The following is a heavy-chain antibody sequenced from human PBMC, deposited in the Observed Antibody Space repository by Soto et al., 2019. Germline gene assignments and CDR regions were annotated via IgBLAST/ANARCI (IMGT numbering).Heavy chain of an antibody. Sequence: PSETLSLTCTVSGGSINTFYWSWVRQPAGKGLEWIGRIFSSGSTSFNPSLESRVAMSVDTSKNQFSLKLSSVTAADTAVYYCARARKGSGSDYYYHYGMDVWGKGTTVTVSS. D-gene: IGHD3-3*01. CDR1: GGSINTFY. J-gene: IGHJ6*04. V-gene: IGHV4-4*07. CDR2: IFSSGST. CDR3: ARARKGSGSDYYYHYGMDV.